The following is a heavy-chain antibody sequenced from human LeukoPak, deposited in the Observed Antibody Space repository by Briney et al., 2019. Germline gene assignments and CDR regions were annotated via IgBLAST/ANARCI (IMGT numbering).Heavy chain of an antibody. Sequence: PGRSLRLSCAASGFTFSSYGMHWVRQAPGKGLEWVAVISYDGSNKYYADSVKGRFTISRDNSKNTLYLQMNSLRAEDTAVYYCAKDGRTSGYSYGTSWGQGTLVTVSS. CDR2: ISYDGSNK. J-gene: IGHJ4*02. CDR1: GFTFSSYG. CDR3: AKDGRTSGYSYGTS. D-gene: IGHD5-18*01. V-gene: IGHV3-30*18.